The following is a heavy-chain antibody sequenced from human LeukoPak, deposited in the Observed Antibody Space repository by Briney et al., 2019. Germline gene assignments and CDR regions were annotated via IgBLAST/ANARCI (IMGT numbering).Heavy chain of an antibody. Sequence: SSETLSLTCAVYGGSFSGYYWSWIRQPPGKGLEWIGEINHSGNTNYNPSLKSRVTISVDTSKSQFSLKLSSVTAADTAVYYCARDEGGQLNYFDYWGQGTLVTVSS. J-gene: IGHJ4*02. V-gene: IGHV4-34*01. D-gene: IGHD2-2*01. CDR2: INHSGNT. CDR1: GGSFSGYY. CDR3: ARDEGGQLNYFDY.